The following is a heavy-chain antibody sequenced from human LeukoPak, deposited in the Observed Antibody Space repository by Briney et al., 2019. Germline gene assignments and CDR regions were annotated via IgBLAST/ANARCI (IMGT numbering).Heavy chain of an antibody. J-gene: IGHJ4*02. D-gene: IGHD3-16*01. V-gene: IGHV1-2*02. CDR1: GYTFTGYY. Sequence: ASVKVSCKASGYTFTGYYMHWVRQAPGQGLEWMGWINPNSGGTNYAQKFQGRVTMTRGTSISTAYMELSRLRSDDTAVYYCARDSWGWHENTFDYWGQGTLVTVSS. CDR2: INPNSGGT. CDR3: ARDSWGWHENTFDY.